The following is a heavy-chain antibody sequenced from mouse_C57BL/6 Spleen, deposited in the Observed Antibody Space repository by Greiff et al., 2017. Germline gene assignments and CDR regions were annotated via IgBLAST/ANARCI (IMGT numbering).Heavy chain of an antibody. CDR1: GYTFTSYW. CDR2: IDPSDSYT. D-gene: IGHD2-3*01. Sequence: VQLQQPGAELVMPGASVKLSCKASGYTFTSYWMHWVKQRPGQGLEWIGEIDPSDSYTNYNQKFKGKSTLTVDKSSSTAYMQLSSLTSEDSAVYYCARAEDGYSMDYWGQGTSVTVSS. V-gene: IGHV1-69*01. CDR3: ARAEDGYSMDY. J-gene: IGHJ4*01.